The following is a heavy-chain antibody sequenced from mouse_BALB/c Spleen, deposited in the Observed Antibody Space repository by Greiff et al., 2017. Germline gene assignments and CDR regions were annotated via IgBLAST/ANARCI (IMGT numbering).Heavy chain of an antibody. CDR1: GYSITSDYA. J-gene: IGHJ3*01. D-gene: IGHD1-1*01. V-gene: IGHV3-2*02. Sequence: EVKLVESGPGLVKPSQSLSLTCTVTGYSITSDYAWNWIRQFPGNKLEWMGYISYSGSTSYNPSLKSRISITRDTSKNQFFLQLNSVTTEDTATYYCASLLQGFAYWGQGTLVTVSA. CDR2: ISYSGST. CDR3: ASLLQGFAY.